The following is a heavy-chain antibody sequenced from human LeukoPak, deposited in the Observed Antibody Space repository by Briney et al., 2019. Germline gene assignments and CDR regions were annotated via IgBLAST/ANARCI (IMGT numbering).Heavy chain of an antibody. Sequence: GGSLRLSCAASGFTFSSYEMNWVRQAPGKGLEWVSYISSSGSTIYYADSVKGRFTISRDNAKNSLYLQMNSLRAEDTAVYYCARGGRAVAGTAPFDYWGQGTLVTVSS. CDR3: ARGGRAVAGTAPFDY. D-gene: IGHD6-19*01. CDR1: GFTFSSYE. J-gene: IGHJ4*02. V-gene: IGHV3-48*03. CDR2: ISSSGSTI.